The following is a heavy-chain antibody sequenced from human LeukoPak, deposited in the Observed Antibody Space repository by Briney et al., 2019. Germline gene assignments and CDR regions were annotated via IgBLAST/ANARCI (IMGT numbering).Heavy chain of an antibody. CDR3: VRDDDLLPEKRLGEY. V-gene: IGHV3-48*02. CDR2: SSPSHGI. D-gene: IGHD3-3*01. Sequence: SSPSHGIYYADSVKGRYTTSRDTARNSIYLQMNSLRDEDTAVYYCVRDDDLLPEKRLGEYWGQGTLVTVSS. J-gene: IGHJ4*02.